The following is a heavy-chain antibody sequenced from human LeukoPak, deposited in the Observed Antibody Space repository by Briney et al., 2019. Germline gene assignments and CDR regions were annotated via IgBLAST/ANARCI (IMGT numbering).Heavy chain of an antibody. J-gene: IGHJ6*03. CDR1: GGSFSSYA. V-gene: IGHV1-69*05. Sequence: SVKVSCKASGGSFSSYAVTWVRLAPGQGLEWMGRIIPIFGTTDYALKFQGRVTVTTDESTSTVYMELSSLRSDDTAIYYCARDDTGSYPGNYYLDVWGTGTTVTVSS. CDR3: ARDDTGSYPGNYYLDV. CDR2: IIPIFGTT. D-gene: IGHD1-26*01.